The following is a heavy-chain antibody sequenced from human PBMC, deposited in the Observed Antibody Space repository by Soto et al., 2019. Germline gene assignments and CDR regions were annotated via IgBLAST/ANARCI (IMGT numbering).Heavy chain of an antibody. V-gene: IGHV4-4*07. Sequence: PSETLSLTCTVSGASISGFYWSWIRKSAGKGLEWIVRIYATGTTYYNPSLKSRVMMSVDTSKKQSSLKLRSVTAADTAVYYCVRDGKKTLRDWFDPWGQGISVTVSS. CDR2: IYATGTT. CDR3: VRDGKKTLRDWFDP. D-gene: IGHD1-1*01. CDR1: GASISGFY. J-gene: IGHJ5*02.